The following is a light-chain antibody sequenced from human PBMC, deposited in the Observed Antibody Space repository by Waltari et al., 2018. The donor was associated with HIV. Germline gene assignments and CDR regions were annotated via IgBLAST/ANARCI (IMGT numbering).Light chain of an antibody. V-gene: IGLV1-51*01. CDR3: GTWDNSLRAGV. Sequence: QAVLTQPPSVSAAPGQKVSISCSGNSFNIGSNYVSWYQQLPGRAPKLLIYNANDRPSGIPDRFPGSVSDTSATLGITGLQTGDEADYYCGTWDNSLRAGVFGGGTKLTVL. CDR1: SFNIGSNY. J-gene: IGLJ2*01. CDR2: NAN.